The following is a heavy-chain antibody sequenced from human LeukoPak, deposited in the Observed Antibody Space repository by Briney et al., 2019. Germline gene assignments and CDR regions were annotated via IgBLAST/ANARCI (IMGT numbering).Heavy chain of an antibody. D-gene: IGHD6-13*01. J-gene: IGHJ6*02. Sequence: ASVKVSCKASGGTFSSYAISWVRQAPGQGLEWMGRIIPILGIANYAQKFQGRVTITADKSTSTTYMELSSLRSEDTAVYYCARAEYSSSWYLNFYYYCGMDVWGQGTTVTVSS. V-gene: IGHV1-69*04. CDR2: IIPILGIA. CDR3: ARAEYSSSWYLNFYYYCGMDV. CDR1: GGTFSSYA.